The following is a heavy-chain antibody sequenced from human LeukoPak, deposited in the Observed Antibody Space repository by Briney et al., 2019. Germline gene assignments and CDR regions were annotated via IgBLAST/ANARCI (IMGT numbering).Heavy chain of an antibody. J-gene: IGHJ4*02. V-gene: IGHV1-18*01. CDR3: ARDRGGYCTSTTCYGSDY. CDR2: ISAYNGNT. Sequence: ASVKVSCKASGYTFTSYGISWVRQAPGQGLEWMGWISAYNGNTNYAQKLQGRVTMTTDTSTSTAYMELRSLRSDDTAVYFCARDRGGYCTSTTCYGSDYWGQGTLVTVSS. D-gene: IGHD2-2*01. CDR1: GYTFTSYG.